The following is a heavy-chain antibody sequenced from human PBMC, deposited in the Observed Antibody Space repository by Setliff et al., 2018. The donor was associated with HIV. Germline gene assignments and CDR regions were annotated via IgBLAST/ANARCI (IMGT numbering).Heavy chain of an antibody. CDR2: INHSGST. D-gene: IGHD5-18*01. CDR1: GGSFSGYY. Sequence: SETLSLTCAVHGGSFSGYYWSWIRQPPGKGLEWIGEINHSGSTNYNPSLKSRVTISVDTSKNQFSLKLSSVTAADTAVYYCARAKVTGSDYWARERWSPSPQ. V-gene: IGHV4-34*01. J-gene: IGHJ4*02. CDR3: ARAKVTGSDY.